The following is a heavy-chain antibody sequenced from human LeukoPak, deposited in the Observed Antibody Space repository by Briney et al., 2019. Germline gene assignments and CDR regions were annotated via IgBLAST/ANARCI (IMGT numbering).Heavy chain of an antibody. CDR1: GYTFTSYD. CDR3: ARDGEDIVATIRPSHFDY. CDR2: MNPNSGNT. Sequence: GASVKVSCKASGYTFTSYDINWVRQATGQGLEWMGWMNPNSGNTDYAQKLQGRVTMTTDTSTSTAYMELRSLRSDDTAVYYCARDGEDIVATIRPSHFDYWGQGTLVTVSS. D-gene: IGHD5-12*01. J-gene: IGHJ4*02. V-gene: IGHV1-8*01.